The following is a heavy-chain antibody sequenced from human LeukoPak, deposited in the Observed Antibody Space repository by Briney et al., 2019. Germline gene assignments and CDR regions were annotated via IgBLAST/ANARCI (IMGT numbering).Heavy chain of an antibody. CDR3: ASAPSQWLVEDY. V-gene: IGHV1-8*02. J-gene: IGHJ4*02. Sequence: ASVKVSCKASGGTFSSYAISWVRQAPGQGLEWMGWMNPSSGNTGYAQKFQGRVTMTRNTSISTAYMELSSLRSEDTAVYYCASAPSQWLVEDYWGQGTLVTVSS. CDR1: GGTFSSYA. D-gene: IGHD6-19*01. CDR2: MNPSSGNT.